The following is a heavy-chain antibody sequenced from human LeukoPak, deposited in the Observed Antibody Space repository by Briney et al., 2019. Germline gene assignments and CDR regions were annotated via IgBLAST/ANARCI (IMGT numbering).Heavy chain of an antibody. D-gene: IGHD6-13*01. V-gene: IGHV1-3*01. CDR1: GYTFTSYA. J-gene: IGHJ6*02. CDR2: INAGNGNT. CDR3: ASVGSSSWSYYYYGMDV. Sequence: ASVKVSCKASGYTFTSYAMHWVRQAPGQRLEWMGWINAGNGNTKYSQEFQGRVTITRDTSASTAYMELSSLRSEDTAVYYCASVGSSSWSYYYYGMDVWGQGTTVTVS.